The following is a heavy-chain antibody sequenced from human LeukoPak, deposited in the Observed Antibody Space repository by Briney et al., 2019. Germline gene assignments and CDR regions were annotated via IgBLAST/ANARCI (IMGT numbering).Heavy chain of an antibody. CDR1: GYTFTGYY. CDR3: ARYCSSTSCYSDY. V-gene: IGHV1-2*06. D-gene: IGHD2-2*01. J-gene: IGHJ4*02. Sequence: AASVEVSCKASGYTFTGYYMHWVRQAPGQGLEYMGRINPISGGTVYAQKFQGRVTMTRDTSITTAYMELTRLTSNDTAVYYCARYCSSTSCYSDYWGQGTLVTVSS. CDR2: INPISGGT.